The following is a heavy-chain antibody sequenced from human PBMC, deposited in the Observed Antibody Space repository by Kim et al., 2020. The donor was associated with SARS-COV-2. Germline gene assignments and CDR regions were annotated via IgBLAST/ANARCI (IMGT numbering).Heavy chain of an antibody. Sequence: GGSLRLSCAASGFTFSSYWMHGVRQAPGNGLVWVSRINSDGSSTGYTDSVKGGITISRNNTKNTLYLQMNSLRAEDTAVNYCARYLERFDAVGHGTLVTV. CDR2: INSDGSST. CDR1: GFTFSSYW. CDR3: ARYLERFDA. V-gene: IGHV3-74*01. J-gene: IGHJ5*01.